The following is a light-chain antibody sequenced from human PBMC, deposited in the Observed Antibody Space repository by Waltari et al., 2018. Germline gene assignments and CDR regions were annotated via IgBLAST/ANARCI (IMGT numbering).Light chain of an antibody. Sequence: EIVMTQSPATLSVSPGEIANLSFRASQSVSSNLAWYQQKPGQAPRLLIYGASTRLTGIAVMFSGSRSATEYTRTSSSLQSEDFAVYYCQQYNNWPPMYTFGQVSKLEIK. J-gene: IGKJ2*01. V-gene: IGKV3-15*01. CDR2: GAS. CDR1: QSVSSN. CDR3: QQYNNWPPMYT.